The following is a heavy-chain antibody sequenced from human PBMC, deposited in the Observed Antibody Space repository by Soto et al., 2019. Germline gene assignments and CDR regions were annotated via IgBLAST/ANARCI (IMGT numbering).Heavy chain of an antibody. J-gene: IGHJ4*02. CDR3: ARGPDLGWD. V-gene: IGHV4-4*02. CDR1: GGSISSSHW. Sequence: QVQLQESGPGLVKPSGTLSLTCAVSGGSISSSHWWSWVRQPPGKGLEWIGEIYHSGTTNYNPSLXSRLNISIDKSKNQISLILSSVTAADTAVYYCARGPDLGWDWGKGTLVTVSS. CDR2: IYHSGTT. D-gene: IGHD2-21*01.